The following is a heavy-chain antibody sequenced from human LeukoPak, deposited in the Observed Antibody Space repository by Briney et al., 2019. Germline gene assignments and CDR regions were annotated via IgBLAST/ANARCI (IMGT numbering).Heavy chain of an antibody. CDR2: IYTSGST. J-gene: IGHJ4*02. Sequence: SETPSLTCTVSGGSISSGSYYWSWIRQPAGKGLEWIGRIYTSGSTNYNPSLKSRVTISVDTSKNQFSLKLSSVTAADTAVYYCARERITMIEDYWGQGTLVTVSS. D-gene: IGHD3-22*01. CDR3: ARERITMIEDY. V-gene: IGHV4-61*02. CDR1: GGSISSGSYY.